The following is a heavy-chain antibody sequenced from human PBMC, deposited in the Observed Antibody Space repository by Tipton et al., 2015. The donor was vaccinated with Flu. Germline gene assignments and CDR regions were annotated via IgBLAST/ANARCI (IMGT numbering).Heavy chain of an antibody. CDR1: GFTVSDNC. CDR3: AREVGGTDTPYYFDH. Sequence: SLRLSCAASGFTVSDNCMSWVRQAPGKGLEWISVIYSGGSTSYADSVGGRFAISRDSSKNTLYLQMNSLRFYDTAVYYCAREVGGTDTPYYFDHGGQGTMVNVSS. J-gene: IGHJ4*02. V-gene: IGHV3-66*02. CDR2: IYSGGST. D-gene: IGHD2-15*01.